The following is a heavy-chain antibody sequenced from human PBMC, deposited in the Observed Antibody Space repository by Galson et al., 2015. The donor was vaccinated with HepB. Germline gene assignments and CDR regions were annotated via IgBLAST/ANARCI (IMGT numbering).Heavy chain of an antibody. CDR2: IKQDGSEK. Sequence: SLRLSCAASGFTFSMYWMSWVRQAPGKGLEWVANIKQDGSEKYYVDSVRGRFTISRDNAKNSLFVQMNSLRAEDTAVYYCARDYDPSARPLSYFGLWGRGTLVTVSS. CDR1: GFTFSMYW. J-gene: IGHJ2*01. D-gene: IGHD3-3*01. V-gene: IGHV3-7*01. CDR3: ARDYDPSARPLSYFGL.